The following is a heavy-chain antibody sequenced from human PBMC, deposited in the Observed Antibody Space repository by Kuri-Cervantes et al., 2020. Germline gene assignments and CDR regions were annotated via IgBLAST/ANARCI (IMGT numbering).Heavy chain of an antibody. CDR1: GFTFSYYA. CDR3: TRHPSVVGATGFNY. V-gene: IGHV3-49*04. J-gene: IGHJ4*02. Sequence: GGSLRLSCAASGFTFSYYAMHWVRQAPGKGLEWVGLIRSKAFGGTTEYAASVKGRFTISRDTSKSIAYLQMNSLKTEDTAVYYCTRHPSVVGATGFNYWGQGTLVTVSS. CDR2: IRSKAFGGTT. D-gene: IGHD1-26*01.